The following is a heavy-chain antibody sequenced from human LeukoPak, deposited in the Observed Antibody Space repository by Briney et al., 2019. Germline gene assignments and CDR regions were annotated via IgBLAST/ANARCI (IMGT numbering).Heavy chain of an antibody. D-gene: IGHD3-22*01. CDR3: TRPSYDSSVSGVVY. CDR1: GFTFNYYG. V-gene: IGHV3-23*01. CDR2: ISAGGGST. J-gene: IGHJ4*02. Sequence: GGSLRLSCAASGFTFNYYGMNWVRQAPGKGLEWVSTISAGGGSTYYPDSVKGRFTISRDNSQNTLYLQMNSLGAEDTAVYYCTRPSYDSSVSGVVYWGQGTLVTVSS.